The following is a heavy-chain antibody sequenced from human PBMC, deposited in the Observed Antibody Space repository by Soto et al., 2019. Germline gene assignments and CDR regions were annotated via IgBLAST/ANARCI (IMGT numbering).Heavy chain of an antibody. J-gene: IGHJ4*02. Sequence: GGSLRLSCAASGFTFSSYAMGWVRQAPGKGLEWVSAISGSGGSTYYADSVKGRFTISRDNSKNTLYLQMNSLRAEDTAVYYCAKDRMQWLENFSDYWGQGTLVTVSS. CDR3: AKDRMQWLENFSDY. D-gene: IGHD6-19*01. V-gene: IGHV3-23*01. CDR1: GFTFSSYA. CDR2: ISGSGGST.